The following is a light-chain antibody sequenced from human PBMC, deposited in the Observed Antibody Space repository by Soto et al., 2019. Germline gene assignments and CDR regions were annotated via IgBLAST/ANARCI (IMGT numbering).Light chain of an antibody. V-gene: IGKV3-15*01. CDR1: QSVSSD. Sequence: EIVMTQSPGTLSESPGGRCTLSCMAVQSVSSDLAWYQQKPGQAPRLLIYSASTRATGIPARFSGSGSGTEFTLTISSLPSEDSAVYYCQQYKKWPWTFGQGTKVDNK. CDR3: QQYKKWPWT. J-gene: IGKJ1*01. CDR2: SAS.